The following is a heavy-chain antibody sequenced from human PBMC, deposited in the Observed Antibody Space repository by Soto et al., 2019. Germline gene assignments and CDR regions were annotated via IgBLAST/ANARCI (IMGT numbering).Heavy chain of an antibody. V-gene: IGHV3-11*01. D-gene: IGHD3-3*01. Sequence: GGSLRLSCAASGFTFSDYYMSWIRQAPGKGLEWVSYISSSGSTIYYADSVKGRFTISRDNAKNSLYLQMNSLRAEDTAVYYCARDWDDFWTPGWFDPWGQGTLVTVSS. J-gene: IGHJ5*02. CDR3: ARDWDDFWTPGWFDP. CDR1: GFTFSDYY. CDR2: ISSSGSTI.